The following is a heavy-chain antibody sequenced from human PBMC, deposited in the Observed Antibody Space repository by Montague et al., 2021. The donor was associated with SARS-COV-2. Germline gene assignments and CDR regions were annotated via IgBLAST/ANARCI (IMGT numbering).Heavy chain of an antibody. V-gene: IGHV4-39*01. D-gene: IGHD2-2*01. Sequence: SETLPLTCTVSGDSISSGYFYWGWIRQPPGKGLEWVGTIHYSGITYYNPSLKSRVTISVDTSRNQFSLKLSSVTAADTAIYYCARHLAISGPAAVSDYWGQGTLVTVSS. CDR3: ARHLAISGPAAVSDY. J-gene: IGHJ4*02. CDR2: IHYSGIT. CDR1: GDSISSGYFY.